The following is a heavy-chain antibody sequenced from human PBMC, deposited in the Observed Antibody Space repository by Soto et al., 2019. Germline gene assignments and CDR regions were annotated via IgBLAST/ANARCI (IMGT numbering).Heavy chain of an antibody. CDR2: ICNSGTT. Sequence: SETLSLTCTVSGGPIRSYCWTWIRQPPGEGLEWIGCICNSGTTNYNPSLKSRVTISIDTSKNQFSLKLSSVTAADTAVYYCAREGGFPPFGYWGQGTLVTVSS. CDR3: AREGGFPPFGY. CDR1: GGPIRSYC. D-gene: IGHD3-16*01. J-gene: IGHJ4*02. V-gene: IGHV4-59*12.